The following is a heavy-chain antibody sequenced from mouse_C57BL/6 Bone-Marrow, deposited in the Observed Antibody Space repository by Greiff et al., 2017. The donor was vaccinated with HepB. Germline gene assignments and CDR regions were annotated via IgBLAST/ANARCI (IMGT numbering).Heavy chain of an antibody. D-gene: IGHD4-1*01. Sequence: QVQLKQSGAELVKPGASVKLSCKASGYTFTSYWMHWVKQRPGQGLEWIGMIHPNSGSTNYNEKFKSKATLTVDKSSSTAYMQLSSLTSEDSAVYYCAIIWDGWYFDVWGTGTTVTVSS. V-gene: IGHV1-64*01. CDR3: AIIWDGWYFDV. CDR2: IHPNSGST. CDR1: GYTFTSYW. J-gene: IGHJ1*03.